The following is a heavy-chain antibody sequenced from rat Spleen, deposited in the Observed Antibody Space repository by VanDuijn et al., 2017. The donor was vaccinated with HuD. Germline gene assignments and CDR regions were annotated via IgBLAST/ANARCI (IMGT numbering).Heavy chain of an antibody. CDR1: GFTFDDYG. Sequence: EVKLVESGGGLVQPGRSLKLSCAASGFTFDDYGMAWVRQAPRNGLEWVATISSDGGRNFYRDSVKGRFTISRDNAKSSLHLQMDSLRSGDMATYYCSRHWYNSYFDYWGQGVMVTVSS. D-gene: IGHD1-4*01. CDR3: SRHWYNSYFDY. CDR2: ISSDGGRN. J-gene: IGHJ2*01. V-gene: IGHV5-29*01.